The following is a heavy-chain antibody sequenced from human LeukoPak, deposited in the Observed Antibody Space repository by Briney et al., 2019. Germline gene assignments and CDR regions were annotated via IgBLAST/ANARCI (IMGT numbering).Heavy chain of an antibody. D-gene: IGHD1-1*01. CDR1: GGSFSGYY. J-gene: IGHJ6*03. Sequence: SETLSLTCAVYGGSFSGYYWSWIRQPPGKGLEWIGEINHSGSTNYNPSPKSRVTISVDTSKNQFSLKLSSVTAADTAVFYCARGTGNVLYYYMDVWGKGTTVTVSS. V-gene: IGHV4-34*01. CDR3: ARGTGNVLYYYMDV. CDR2: INHSGST.